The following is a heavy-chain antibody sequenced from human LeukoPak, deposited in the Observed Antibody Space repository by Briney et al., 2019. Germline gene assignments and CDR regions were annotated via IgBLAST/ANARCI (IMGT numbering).Heavy chain of an antibody. J-gene: IGHJ4*02. CDR1: GFTFSSYE. CDR2: ISSSGSTI. V-gene: IGHV3-48*03. CDR3: ARLGSGSYYIDN. Sequence: GGSLRLSCAASGFTFSSYEMNWVRQAPGKGLEWVSYISSSGSTIYYADSVKGRFTISRDNAKNSLYLQMNSLRAEDTAVYYCARLGSGSYYIDNWGQGTLVTVSS. D-gene: IGHD3-10*01.